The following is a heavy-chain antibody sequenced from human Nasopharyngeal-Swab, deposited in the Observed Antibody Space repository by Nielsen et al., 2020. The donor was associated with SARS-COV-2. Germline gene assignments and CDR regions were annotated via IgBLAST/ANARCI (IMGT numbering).Heavy chain of an antibody. J-gene: IGHJ6*03. V-gene: IGHV3-53*01. D-gene: IGHD3-10*01. CDR3: ARDRGFDGYYYMDV. CDR1: GFTVSSNY. Sequence: GGSLRLSCAASGFTVSSNYMTWVRQAPGKGLEWVSLISTSGTTSYADSVKGRFTISRDISKNTLYLQMNSLRAEDTAVYYCARDRGFDGYYYMDVWGKGTTVTVSS. CDR2: ISTSGTT.